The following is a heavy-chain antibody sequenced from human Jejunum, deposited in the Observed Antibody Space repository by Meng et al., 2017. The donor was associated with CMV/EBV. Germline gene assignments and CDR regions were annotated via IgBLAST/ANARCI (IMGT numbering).Heavy chain of an antibody. D-gene: IGHD5/OR15-5a*01. CDR1: GFTFTDYW. CDR2: INEDESEK. J-gene: IGHJ6*02. Sequence: CAASGFTFTDYWMAWVRQSPGKGLEWVANINEDESEKTFVDSVKGRFTISRDNAKNSVYLQMNGLRADDTAVYYCVRDPVVSGLDVWGQGTTVTVSS. CDR3: VRDPVVSGLDV. V-gene: IGHV3-7*01.